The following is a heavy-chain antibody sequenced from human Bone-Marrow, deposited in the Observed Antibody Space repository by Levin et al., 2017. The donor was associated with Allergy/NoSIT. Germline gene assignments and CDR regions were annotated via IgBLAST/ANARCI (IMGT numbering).Heavy chain of an antibody. J-gene: IGHJ2*01. CDR2: ISTSGGSI. CDR3: ARAGELDYADWCFDL. D-gene: IGHD1-26*01. V-gene: IGHV3-48*04. Sequence: GESLKISCAASGFTFRSHSMNWVRQAPGKGLEWVSYISTSGGSIHYAESVRGRFIISSDNARNSLYLQMNGLRTEDTAVYYCARAGELDYADWCFDLWGRGTLVTVSS. CDR1: GFTFRSHS.